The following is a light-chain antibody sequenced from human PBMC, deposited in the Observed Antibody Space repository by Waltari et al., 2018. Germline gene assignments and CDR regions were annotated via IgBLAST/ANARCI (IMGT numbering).Light chain of an antibody. Sequence: QSALTQPASVSGSPGQSITISCTGTSSDVGSYNLVPWYQQHPGKAPKLMIYEGSKRPSGVSNRFSGSKSGNTASLTISGLQAEDEADYYCCSYAGSSTLNVVFGGGTKLTVL. CDR2: EGS. CDR3: CSYAGSSTLNVV. J-gene: IGLJ2*01. V-gene: IGLV2-23*01. CDR1: SSDVGSYNL.